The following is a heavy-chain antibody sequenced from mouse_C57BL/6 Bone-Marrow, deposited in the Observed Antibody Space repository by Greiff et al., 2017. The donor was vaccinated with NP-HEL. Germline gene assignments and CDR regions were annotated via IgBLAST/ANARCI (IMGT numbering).Heavy chain of an antibody. CDR3: ARSRDGYYSWFAY. Sequence: QVQLQQSGAELVRPGASVKMSCKASGYTFTSYYMHWVKQTPRQGLEWIGAIYPGNGGTSYNQKFKGKATLTVDKSSSTAYMQLSSLTSEDSAVYFCARSRDGYYSWFAYWGQGTLVTVSA. J-gene: IGHJ3*01. CDR2: IYPGNGGT. D-gene: IGHD2-3*01. CDR1: GYTFTSYY. V-gene: IGHV1-12*01.